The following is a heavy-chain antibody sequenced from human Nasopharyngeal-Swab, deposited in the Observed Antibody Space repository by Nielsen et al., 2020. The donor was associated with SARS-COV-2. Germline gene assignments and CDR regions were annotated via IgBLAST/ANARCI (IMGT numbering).Heavy chain of an antibody. CDR3: ARSMVRGVIRYGMDV. Sequence: SGTLSLTFAISGASVSTISAAWNWIRQSPSRGLEWLGRTYYRSKCYNDYAVSVKSRITINPDTSKNQFSLQLNSVTPEDTAVYYCARSMVRGVIRYGMDVWGQGTTVTVSS. J-gene: IGHJ6*02. CDR2: TYYRSKCYN. D-gene: IGHD3-10*01. CDR1: GASVSTISAA. V-gene: IGHV6-1*01.